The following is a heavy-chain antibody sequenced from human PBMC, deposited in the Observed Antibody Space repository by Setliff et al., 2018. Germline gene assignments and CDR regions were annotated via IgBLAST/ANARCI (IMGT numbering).Heavy chain of an antibody. CDR3: ARDGVYYAMDD. Sequence: LRLSCAASGFSFRYFYMSWVRQAPGKGLEWLSKISGDGITIFYADSVRGRFTISRDNAKNSVFLQMNVLRADDTAVYSCARDGVYYAMDDWGQGTTVTVSS. V-gene: IGHV3-11*04. CDR1: GFSFRYFY. J-gene: IGHJ6*02. CDR2: ISGDGITI.